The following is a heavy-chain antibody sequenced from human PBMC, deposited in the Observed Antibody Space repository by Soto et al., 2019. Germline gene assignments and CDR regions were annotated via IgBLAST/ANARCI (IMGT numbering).Heavy chain of an antibody. CDR1: GFTFSSYG. CDR3: ARDSHVGSGWQLTADY. V-gene: IGHV3-33*01. D-gene: IGHD6-19*01. Sequence: GGSLRLSCAASGFTFSSYGVHWVRQAPGKGLEWVAVIWYDGSNKYYAESVKGRFTISRDNSKNTLYLQMNNLRAEDTAVYYCARDSHVGSGWQLTADYWGQGT. J-gene: IGHJ4*02. CDR2: IWYDGSNK.